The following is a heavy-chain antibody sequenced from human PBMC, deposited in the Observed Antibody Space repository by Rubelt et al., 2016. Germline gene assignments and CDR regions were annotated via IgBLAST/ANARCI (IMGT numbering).Heavy chain of an antibody. CDR2: ITSGSDII. CDR1: GFTFSSYA. CDR3: ASDRVG. D-gene: IGHD2-2*01. Sequence: RLSCAASGFTFSSYAMSWVRQAPGKGLEWLSYITSGSDIIHYADSVKGRLTISRDNAKKSLYLQMNSLRVEDTAVYYCASDRVGWGQGTLVTVSS. V-gene: IGHV3-48*04. J-gene: IGHJ4*02.